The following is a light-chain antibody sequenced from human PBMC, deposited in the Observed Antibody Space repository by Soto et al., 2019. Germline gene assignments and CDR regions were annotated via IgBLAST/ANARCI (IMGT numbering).Light chain of an antibody. CDR2: GAS. J-gene: IGKJ2*01. CDR3: QQYGSSPLYT. V-gene: IGKV3-20*01. CDR1: QSVRSSY. Sequence: EIVLTQSPGTLSLSPGERATLSCRASQSVRSSYLAWYQQKPGQAPRLLIYGASSRATGIPDRFSGSGSGTDFTLTISRLEPEDFAVYYCQQYGSSPLYTFGQGTKLAIK.